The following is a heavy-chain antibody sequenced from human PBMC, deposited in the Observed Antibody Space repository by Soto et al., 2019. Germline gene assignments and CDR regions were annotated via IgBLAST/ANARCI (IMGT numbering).Heavy chain of an antibody. J-gene: IGHJ4*02. CDR2: IKSKTDGGTT. CDR1: GFTFSNAW. Sequence: PGGSLRLSWAASGFTFSNAWMSWVRQAPGKGLEWVGRIKSKTDGGTTDYAAPVKGRFTISRDDSKNTLYLQMNSLKTEDTAVYYCTTASFGLAPDYWGQGTLVTVSS. D-gene: IGHD3-16*01. CDR3: TTASFGLAPDY. V-gene: IGHV3-15*01.